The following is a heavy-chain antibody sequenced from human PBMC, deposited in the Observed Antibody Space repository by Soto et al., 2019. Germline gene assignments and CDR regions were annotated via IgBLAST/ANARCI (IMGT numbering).Heavy chain of an antibody. CDR2: IYHSGST. CDR1: GGSISSGGYS. Sequence: QLQLQESGSGLVKPSQTLSLTCAVSGGSISSGGYSWSWIRQPPGKGLEWIGYIYHSGSTYYNPSLRSRVTISVDRSKNQFSLKLSSVTAADTAVYYCASSYSSSCSLTPNWFDPWGQGTLVTVSS. J-gene: IGHJ5*02. CDR3: ASSYSSSCSLTPNWFDP. V-gene: IGHV4-30-2*01. D-gene: IGHD6-13*01.